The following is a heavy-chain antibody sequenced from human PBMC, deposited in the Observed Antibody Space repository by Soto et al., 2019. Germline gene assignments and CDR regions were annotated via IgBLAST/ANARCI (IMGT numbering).Heavy chain of an antibody. Sequence: QVQLVQSGAEVKKPGSSVKVSCKASGGTFSSYAISWVRQAPGQGLEWMGGIIPIFGTANKAQKFQGRVTITGDESTSTAYMELSSLRSEDRAVYYCARDSWRTNGVWGFDYWGQGTLVTVSS. J-gene: IGHJ4*02. D-gene: IGHD2-8*01. CDR3: ARDSWRTNGVWGFDY. CDR2: IIPIFGTA. V-gene: IGHV1-69*01. CDR1: GGTFSSYA.